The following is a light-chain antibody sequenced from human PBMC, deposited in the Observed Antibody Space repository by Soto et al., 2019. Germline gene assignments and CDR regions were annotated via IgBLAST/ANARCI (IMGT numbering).Light chain of an antibody. CDR2: EVV. Sequence: QSALTQPPSASGSPGQSGTISCTGTKNDIGVYDFVSWYQHHPGKAPRLIIYEVVQRPSGVPDRFSGSKSGNTASLTVSGLQAADEADYCCKSYSGSNTYVFGRGTKLTVL. CDR1: KNDIGVYDF. J-gene: IGLJ2*01. CDR3: KSYSGSNTYV. V-gene: IGLV2-8*01.